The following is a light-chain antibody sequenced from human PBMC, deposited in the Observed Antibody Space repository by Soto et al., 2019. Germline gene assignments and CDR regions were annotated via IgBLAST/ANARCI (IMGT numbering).Light chain of an antibody. CDR3: QQYNSFSRT. CDR2: DAT. CDR1: QSIGSW. Sequence: DIQMTQSPSTLSSSVVDIFTINCLSSQSIGSWLAWYQQKPGKAPKVIIYDATNLESGVPSRFSGSESGTEFTLTISSLQPDDSATYYCQQYNSFSRTFGQGTKVDNK. V-gene: IGKV1-5*01. J-gene: IGKJ1*01.